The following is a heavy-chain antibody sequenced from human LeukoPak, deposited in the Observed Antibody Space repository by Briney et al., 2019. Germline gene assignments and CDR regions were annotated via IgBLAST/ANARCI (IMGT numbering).Heavy chain of an antibody. CDR2: ISGSGGST. CDR3: AKDLADPLAAAGFDY. D-gene: IGHD6-13*01. V-gene: IGHV3-23*01. CDR1: GFTFSSYA. Sequence: GGSLRLSCAASGFTFSSYAMSWVRQAPGKGLEGVSAISGSGGSTYYADSVKGRFTISRDNSKNALYLQMNSLRAEDTAVYYCAKDLADPLAAAGFDYWGQGTLVTVSS. J-gene: IGHJ4*02.